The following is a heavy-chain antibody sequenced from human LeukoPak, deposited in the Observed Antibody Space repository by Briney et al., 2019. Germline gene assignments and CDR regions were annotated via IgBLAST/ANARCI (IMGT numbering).Heavy chain of an antibody. D-gene: IGHD2-8*01. V-gene: IGHV4-34*01. CDR2: INHSGST. Sequence: SETLSLTCVVSSGSFSGYYWSWIRRPPGKGLEWIGEINHSGSTNYNPSLKSRATISVDTSKNQFSLKLSSVTAADTAVYYCARVPRPYCTNGVCDYYYGMDVWGQGTTVTVSS. J-gene: IGHJ6*02. CDR1: SGSFSGYY. CDR3: ARVPRPYCTNGVCDYYYGMDV.